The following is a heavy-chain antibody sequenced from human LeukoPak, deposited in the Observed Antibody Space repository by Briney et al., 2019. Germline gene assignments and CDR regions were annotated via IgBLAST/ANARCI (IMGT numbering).Heavy chain of an antibody. D-gene: IGHD6-19*01. CDR3: AKAGNQWLVRFDY. CDR2: ISGSGGST. J-gene: IGHJ4*02. Sequence: GGSLRLSCAASGFTFSSHAMSWVRQAPGKGLEWVSAISGSGGSTYYADSVKGRFTISRDNSKNTLYLQMSSLRAEDTAVYYCAKAGNQWLVRFDYWGQGTLVTVSS. V-gene: IGHV3-23*01. CDR1: GFTFSSHA.